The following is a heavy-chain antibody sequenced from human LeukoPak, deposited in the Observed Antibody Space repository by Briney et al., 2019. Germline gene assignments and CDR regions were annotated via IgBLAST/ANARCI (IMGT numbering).Heavy chain of an antibody. CDR2: IWYDGSNK. CDR1: GFTFSSYA. J-gene: IGHJ6*02. Sequence: TGRSLRLSCAASGFTFSSYAMHWVRQAPGKGLEWVAVIWYDGSNKYYADSVKGRFTISRDNSKNTLYLQMNSLRAEDTAVYYCVRARMARKDYGIRGDYYYGMDVWGQGTTVTVSS. D-gene: IGHD4-17*01. V-gene: IGHV3-33*08. CDR3: VRARMARKDYGIRGDYYYGMDV.